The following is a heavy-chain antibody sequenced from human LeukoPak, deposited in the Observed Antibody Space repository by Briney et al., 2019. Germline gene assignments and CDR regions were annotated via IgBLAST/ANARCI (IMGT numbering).Heavy chain of an antibody. Sequence: SETLSLTCAVYGGSFSGYYWSWIRQPPGKGLEWIGEINHSGSTNYNPSLKSRVTISVDTSKNQFSLKLSSVTAADTAVYYCASHKFLHAFDIWGQGTMVTVSS. CDR2: INHSGST. CDR1: GGSFSGYY. D-gene: IGHD2/OR15-2a*01. CDR3: ASHKFLHAFDI. J-gene: IGHJ3*02. V-gene: IGHV4-34*01.